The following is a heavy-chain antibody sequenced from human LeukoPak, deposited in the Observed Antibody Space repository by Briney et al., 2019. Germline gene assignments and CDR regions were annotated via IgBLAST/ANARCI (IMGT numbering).Heavy chain of an antibody. CDR2: IYYSGST. Sequence: PSETLSLTCTVSGGSISSYYWSWIRQPPGKGLEWIGYIYYSGSTNYNPSLKSRVTISVDTSKNQFSLKLSSVTAADTAVYYCARAWSLRDGLSAFDIWGQGTMVTVSS. D-gene: IGHD3-3*01. CDR3: ARAWSLRDGLSAFDI. V-gene: IGHV4-59*01. CDR1: GGSISSYY. J-gene: IGHJ3*02.